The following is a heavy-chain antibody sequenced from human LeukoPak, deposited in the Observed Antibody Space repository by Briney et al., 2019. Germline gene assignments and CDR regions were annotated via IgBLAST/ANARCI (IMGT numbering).Heavy chain of an antibody. CDR2: IYTSGST. CDR3: ARKSMIVVPQGFDI. J-gene: IGHJ3*02. V-gene: IGHV4-61*02. CDR1: GGSISSGSYY. Sequence: SQTLSLTCTVSGGSISSGSYYWSWIRQPAGKGLEWIGRIYTSGSTNYNPSLRSRVTISVDTSKNQFSLKLSSVSAADTAVYYCARKSMIVVPQGFDIWGEGTIVTVSS. D-gene: IGHD3-22*01.